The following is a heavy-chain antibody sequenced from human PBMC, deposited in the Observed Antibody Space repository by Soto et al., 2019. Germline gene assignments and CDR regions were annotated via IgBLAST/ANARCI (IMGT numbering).Heavy chain of an antibody. V-gene: IGHV4-39*01. CDR2: IFYSGST. D-gene: IGHD3-9*01. CDR3: ARYSWLLTTFDAFDI. CDR1: GGSISSSSYY. J-gene: IGHJ3*02. Sequence: QLQLQESGPGLVKPSETLSLTCTVSGGSISSSSYYWGWIRQPPGNGLEWIGSIFYSGSTYNKQYLNSRVTISVDTSKNQFSLKLSAVTAADTAVYYCARYSWLLTTFDAFDIWGQGTMVTVSA.